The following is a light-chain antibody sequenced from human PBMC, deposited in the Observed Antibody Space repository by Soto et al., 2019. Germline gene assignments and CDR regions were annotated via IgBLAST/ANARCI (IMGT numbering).Light chain of an antibody. CDR1: QSVSSRY. Sequence: EIVLTQSPGTLSLSPGDRATLSYRASQSVSSRYLAWYQQKPGQAHRRLIYAASNRATAIPDRFSGSGSGTDFNLIISRLEPEDFAVYFCQQYGSSPPFTFGQGTKVEIK. V-gene: IGKV3-20*01. J-gene: IGKJ2*01. CDR2: AAS. CDR3: QQYGSSPPFT.